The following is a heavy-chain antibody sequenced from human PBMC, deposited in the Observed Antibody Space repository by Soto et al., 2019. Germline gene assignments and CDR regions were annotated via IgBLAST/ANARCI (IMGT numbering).Heavy chain of an antibody. CDR2: ISAYNGNT. Sequence: GASVKVSCKASGYTFTNFGISCVRQAPGQGLEWMGWISAYNGNTNYAQNFQGRVTMTTDTSTSTAYMELRSLRSDDTAVYYCERGGTPIEYWGQGTLVTVSS. CDR1: GYTFTNFG. V-gene: IGHV1-18*01. CDR3: ERGGTPIEY. J-gene: IGHJ4*02. D-gene: IGHD3-16*01.